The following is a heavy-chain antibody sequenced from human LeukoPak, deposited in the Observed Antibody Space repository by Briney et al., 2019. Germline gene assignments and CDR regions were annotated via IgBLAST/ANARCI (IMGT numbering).Heavy chain of an antibody. J-gene: IGHJ4*02. CDR1: GFTFSSYS. D-gene: IGHD2-15*01. Sequence: GGSLRRSCAASGFTFSSYSMNWVRQAPGKGLEWVSSISSSSNYIYYADSVKRRFTISRDNAKNSLYLQMNSLRAEDTAVYYCASTRYCSGGSCYGWGQGTLVTVSS. V-gene: IGHV3-21*01. CDR3: ASTRYCSGGSCYG. CDR2: ISSSSNYI.